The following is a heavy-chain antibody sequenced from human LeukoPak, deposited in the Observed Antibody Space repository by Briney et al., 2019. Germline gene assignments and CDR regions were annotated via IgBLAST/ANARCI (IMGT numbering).Heavy chain of an antibody. CDR1: GFTFSTYW. CDR2: IKGDGSST. Sequence: PGGSLRLSCAASGFTFSTYWMHWVRQAPGKGLVWLARIKGDGSSTIYADSVKGRFTISRDNSKNTLYLQTSSLRAEDTAVYYCARASTTVPNLLDHWGRGTLVTVSS. D-gene: IGHD4-17*01. J-gene: IGHJ4*02. V-gene: IGHV3-74*01. CDR3: ARASTTVPNLLDH.